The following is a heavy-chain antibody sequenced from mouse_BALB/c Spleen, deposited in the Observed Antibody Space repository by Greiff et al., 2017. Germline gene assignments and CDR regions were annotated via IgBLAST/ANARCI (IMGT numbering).Heavy chain of an antibody. CDR2: ISSGSSTI. D-gene: IGHD2-4*01. CDR1: GFTFSSFG. V-gene: IGHV5-17*02. Sequence: EVMLVESGGGLVQPGGSRKLSCAASGFTFSSFGMHWVRQAPEKGLEWVAYISSGSSTIYYADTVKGRFTISRDNPKNTLFLQMTSLRSEDTAMYYCARSLPMIRSAMDYWGQGTSVTVSS. J-gene: IGHJ4*01. CDR3: ARSLPMIRSAMDY.